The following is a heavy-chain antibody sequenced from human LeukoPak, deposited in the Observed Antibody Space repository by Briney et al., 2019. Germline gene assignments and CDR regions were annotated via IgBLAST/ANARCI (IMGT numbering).Heavy chain of an antibody. CDR2: ISSSSSYI. CDR3: ARDQGAFDY. J-gene: IGHJ4*02. D-gene: IGHD3-16*01. Sequence: GGSLRLSCAASGFTFSSYSMNWVRQAPGKGLEWVSSISSSSSYIYYADSVKGRFTISRDNARSSLYLQMSKLRADDTAVYYCARDQGAFDYWGQGTVVTVSS. CDR1: GFTFSSYS. V-gene: IGHV3-21*01.